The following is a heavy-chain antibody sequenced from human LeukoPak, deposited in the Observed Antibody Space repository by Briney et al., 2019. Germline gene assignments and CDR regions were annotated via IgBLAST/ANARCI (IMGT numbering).Heavy chain of an antibody. D-gene: IGHD6-13*01. CDR3: AKDLGYSSSWRASDYYYYMDV. Sequence: GGSLRLSCAASGFTFSSYGMHWVRQAPGKGLEWVAFIRYDGSNKYYADSVKGRFTISRDNSKNTLYLQMNSLRAEDTAVYYCAKDLGYSSSWRASDYYYYMDVWGKGTTVTVSS. J-gene: IGHJ6*03. CDR1: GFTFSSYG. CDR2: IRYDGSNK. V-gene: IGHV3-30*02.